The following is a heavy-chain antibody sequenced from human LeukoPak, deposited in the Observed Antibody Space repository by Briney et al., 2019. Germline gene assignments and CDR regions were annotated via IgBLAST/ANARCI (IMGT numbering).Heavy chain of an antibody. J-gene: IGHJ3*02. D-gene: IGHD3-22*01. CDR2: IYYSGST. V-gene: IGHV4-59*12. Sequence: SETLSLTCTVSGGSISSYYWSWIRQPPGKGLEWIGYIYYSGSTNYNPSLKSRVTISVDTSKNQFSLKLSSVTAADTAVYYCARRVIVEDIWGQGTMVTVSS. CDR1: GGSISSYY. CDR3: ARRVIVEDI.